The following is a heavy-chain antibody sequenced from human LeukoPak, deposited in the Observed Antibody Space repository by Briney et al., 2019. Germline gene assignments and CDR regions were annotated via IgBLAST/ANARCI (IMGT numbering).Heavy chain of an antibody. V-gene: IGHV3-48*04. D-gene: IGHD3-22*01. CDR3: ARSDSSGYPDAFDI. J-gene: IGHJ3*02. CDR2: ISSSSSTI. CDR1: GFTFSSYS. Sequence: PGGSLRLSCAASGFTFSSYSMNWVRQAPGKGLEWVSYISSSSSTIYYADSVKGRFTISRDNAKNSLYLQMNSLRAEDTAVYYCARSDSSGYPDAFDIWGQGTMVTVSS.